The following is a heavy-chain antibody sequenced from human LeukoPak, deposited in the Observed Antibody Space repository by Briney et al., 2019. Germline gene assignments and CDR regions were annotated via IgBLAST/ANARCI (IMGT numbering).Heavy chain of an antibody. V-gene: IGHV3-21*01. CDR1: GFTFSIYS. J-gene: IGHJ4*02. Sequence: PGGSLRLSCAASGFTFSIYSMNWVRQAPGKGLEWVSSISATSIYIYYADSVKGRFTISRDNAKNSIFLQMSSLRAEDTAVYYCARVLPGAVAGTDYWGQGTLVTVSS. CDR3: ARVLPGAVAGTDY. D-gene: IGHD6-19*01. CDR2: ISATSIYI.